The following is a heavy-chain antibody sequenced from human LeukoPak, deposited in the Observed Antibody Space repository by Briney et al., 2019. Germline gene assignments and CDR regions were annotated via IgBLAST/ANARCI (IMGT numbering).Heavy chain of an antibody. D-gene: IGHD1-26*01. Sequence: GGSLRLSCAASGFTVSSNYMSWVRQAPGKGLEWVSVIYSGGSTYYADSVKGRFTISRDNSKNTLYLQMNSLRAEDTAVYYCTRDFSGSYDYWGQGTLVTVSS. J-gene: IGHJ4*02. CDR2: IYSGGST. V-gene: IGHV3-53*01. CDR3: TRDFSGSYDY. CDR1: GFTVSSNY.